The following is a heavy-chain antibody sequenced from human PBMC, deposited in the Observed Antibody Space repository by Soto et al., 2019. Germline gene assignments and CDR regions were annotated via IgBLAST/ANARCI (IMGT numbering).Heavy chain of an antibody. D-gene: IGHD2-2*01. CDR2: IMPVFPTP. J-gene: IGHJ6*01. CDR3: ARDEDRPPLGSTNYYCLDV. CDR1: GGTFSTSA. V-gene: IGHV1-69*12. Sequence: QVQLVQSGAEVKKPGSSVKVSCKASGGTFSTSAISWVRQAPGQGLEWVGGIMPVFPTPDYAQKFQGRVTTTADASTTTADLEVTSLRTDDTAVYYCARDEDRPPLGSTNYYCLDVWGQGTAVTVSS.